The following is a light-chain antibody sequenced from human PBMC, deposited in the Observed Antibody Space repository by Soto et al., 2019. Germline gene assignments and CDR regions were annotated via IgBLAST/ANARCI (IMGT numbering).Light chain of an antibody. CDR2: DAS. Sequence: EVVLTQSPVTLSLSPGERATLSCRASESVSRYLAWYQKKPGQAPRLLIYDASNRAAGIPARFSGSGSGTDFTLTISSLEPEDFAVYYCQQRTNWPLPFGGGTKVEIK. CDR1: ESVSRY. J-gene: IGKJ4*01. V-gene: IGKV3-11*01. CDR3: QQRTNWPLP.